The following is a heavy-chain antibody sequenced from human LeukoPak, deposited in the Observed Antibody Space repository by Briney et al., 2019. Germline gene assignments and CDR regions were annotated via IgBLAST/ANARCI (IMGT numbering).Heavy chain of an antibody. CDR1: GXTVSSNY. CDR2: IYSGGST. Sequence: PGGSLRLSCAASGXTVSSNYMSWVRQAPGKGLEWVSVIYSGGSTYYADSVKGRFTISRDNSKNTVYLQMNSLRAEDTAVYYCARERVFNWNYWFDYWGQGTLVTVSS. D-gene: IGHD1-7*01. CDR3: ARERVFNWNYWFDY. V-gene: IGHV3-66*01. J-gene: IGHJ4*02.